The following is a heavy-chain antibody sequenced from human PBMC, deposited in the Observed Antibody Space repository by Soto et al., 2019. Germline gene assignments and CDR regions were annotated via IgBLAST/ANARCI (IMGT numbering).Heavy chain of an antibody. CDR1: GGSISSGDYY. Sequence: TLTLTCTVSGGSISSGDYYWSWIRQPPGKGLEWIGYIYYSGSTYYNPSLKSRVTISVDTSKNQFSLKLSSVTAADTAVYYCARALKSYDFWSGYTPLVWFDPWGQGTLVTVSS. D-gene: IGHD3-3*01. CDR2: IYYSGST. V-gene: IGHV4-30-4*01. J-gene: IGHJ5*02. CDR3: ARALKSYDFWSGYTPLVWFDP.